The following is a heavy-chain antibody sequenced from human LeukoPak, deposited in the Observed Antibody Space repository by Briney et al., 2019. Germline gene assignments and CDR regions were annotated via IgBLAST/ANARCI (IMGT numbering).Heavy chain of an antibody. CDR3: AKDPADILTGYWYYYYMDV. V-gene: IGHV3-30*02. Sequence: PGRSLRLSCVTSGFTFSSYGMHWVRQVPGKGLEWVAFIRYDGSNKYYADSVKGRFTISRDNSKNTLYLQMNSLRAEDTAVYYCAKDPADILTGYWYYYYMDVWGKGTTVTISS. CDR1: GFTFSSYG. D-gene: IGHD3-9*01. CDR2: IRYDGSNK. J-gene: IGHJ6*03.